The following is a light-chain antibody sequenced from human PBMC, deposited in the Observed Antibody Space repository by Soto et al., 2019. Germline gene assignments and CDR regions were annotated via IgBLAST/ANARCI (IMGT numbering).Light chain of an antibody. CDR2: GAS. V-gene: IGKV3-20*01. CDR3: QQYGSSPWT. Sequence: EIVLTQSPGTLSLSPGERATLSCRASQSVTSNYLAWYQQKPGQSPRLLINGASSRATGIPDRFSGSGSGTDFTLTISRLETEDFAVYYCQQYGSSPWTFGQGAKVEIK. J-gene: IGKJ1*01. CDR1: QSVTSNY.